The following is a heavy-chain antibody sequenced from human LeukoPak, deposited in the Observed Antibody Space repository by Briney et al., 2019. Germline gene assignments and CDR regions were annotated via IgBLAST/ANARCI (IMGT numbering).Heavy chain of an antibody. CDR2: IKQDGSEK. CDR1: EFSVGSNY. Sequence: PGGSLRLSCAASEFSVGSNYMTWVRQAPGKGLEWVANIKQDGSEKYYVDSVKGRFTISRDNAKNSLYLQMNSLRAEDTAVYYCARVSNSGWGSRFDPWGQGTLVTVSS. V-gene: IGHV3-7*01. D-gene: IGHD6-19*01. CDR3: ARVSNSGWGSRFDP. J-gene: IGHJ5*02.